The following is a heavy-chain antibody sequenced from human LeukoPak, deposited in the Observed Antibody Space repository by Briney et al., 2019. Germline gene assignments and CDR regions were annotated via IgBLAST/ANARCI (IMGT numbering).Heavy chain of an antibody. CDR3: ARGETWNNWFDP. CDR2: IYYSGST. J-gene: IGHJ5*02. CDR1: GGSISSGGYY. D-gene: IGHD3-3*01. Sequence: PSETLSLTCTVSGGSISSGGYYWSWIRQHPGKGLEWIGYIYYSGSTYYNPSLKSRVTISVDTSKNQFSLKLSSVTAADTAVYYCARGETWNNWFDPWGQGTLVTVSS. V-gene: IGHV4-31*03.